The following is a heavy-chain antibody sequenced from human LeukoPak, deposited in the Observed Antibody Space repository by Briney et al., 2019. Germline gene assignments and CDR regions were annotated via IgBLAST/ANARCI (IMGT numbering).Heavy chain of an antibody. CDR1: GFTFSSYV. J-gene: IGHJ6*02. CDR2: ISGSGGST. CDR3: ARVKVAGSASYYSAMTV. Sequence: GGSLRLSCAASGFTFSSYVMSWVRQAPGRGLEWVSAISGSGGSTSYADSVKGRFTISRDNSKNTLYLQMNSLRGEDTAVYYCARVKVAGSASYYSAMTVWGQGTTVTVSS. D-gene: IGHD6-19*01. V-gene: IGHV3-23*01.